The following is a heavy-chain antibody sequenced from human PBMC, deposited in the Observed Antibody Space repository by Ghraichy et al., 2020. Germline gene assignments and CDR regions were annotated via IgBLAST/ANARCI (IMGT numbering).Heavy chain of an antibody. D-gene: IGHD6-13*01. V-gene: IGHV3-21*01. CDR2: ISSSSNYI. Sequence: GGSLRLSCAASGFTFSSYSMNWVRQAPGKGLEWVSSISSSSNYIYYADSVKGRFTISRDNAKNSLYLQMNSLRAEDTAVYYCARYGGWYNTNWPHYFDYWGQGTLVTVSS. CDR3: ARYGGWYNTNWPHYFDY. J-gene: IGHJ4*02. CDR1: GFTFSSYS.